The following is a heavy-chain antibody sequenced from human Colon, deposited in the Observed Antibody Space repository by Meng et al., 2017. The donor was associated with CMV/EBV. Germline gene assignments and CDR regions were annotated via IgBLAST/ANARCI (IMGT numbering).Heavy chain of an antibody. CDR3: ARGHGYFDSSGPYYGEHYFDY. D-gene: IGHD3-22*01. V-gene: IGHV3-23*01. Sequence: SRYAISWLRQPPGRGLEWVSGIAGIGMSTYYADSVRGRFTISRDNSKNTLYLQMNGLRVEDTAVYYCARGHGYFDSSGPYYGEHYFDYWGQGALVTVSS. CDR1: SRYA. CDR2: IAGIGMST. J-gene: IGHJ4*02.